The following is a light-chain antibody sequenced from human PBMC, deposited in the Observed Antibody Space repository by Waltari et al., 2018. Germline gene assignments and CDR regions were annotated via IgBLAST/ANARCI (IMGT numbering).Light chain of an antibody. CDR2: SAS. CDR1: QGISNY. J-gene: IGKJ4*01. Sequence: IQLTQSPSSLSASVGARATITCRARQGISNYLAWYQQKPGRAPKLMIYSASTLQSGFPSRFRGSGSGTDFTLTISSLQPEDFATCYCQQLNSYPLTFGGGTKVEIK. CDR3: QQLNSYPLT. V-gene: IGKV1-9*01.